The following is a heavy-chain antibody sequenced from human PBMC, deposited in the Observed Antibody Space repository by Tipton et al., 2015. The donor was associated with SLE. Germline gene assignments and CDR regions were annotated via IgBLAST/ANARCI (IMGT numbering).Heavy chain of an antibody. CDR3: ARVVTVSATHYYDLDV. CDR1: GGSFSGYY. D-gene: IGHD3-16*01. V-gene: IGHV4-34*01. CDR2: INHSGIT. J-gene: IGHJ6*02. Sequence: LRLSCAVYGGSFSGYYWSWIRQPPGKGLEWIGEINHSGITYYNPSLEGRVTMSVDTSKTQFSLRLSSLTVADTAVYYCARVVTVSATHYYDLDVWGQGTTVTVSS.